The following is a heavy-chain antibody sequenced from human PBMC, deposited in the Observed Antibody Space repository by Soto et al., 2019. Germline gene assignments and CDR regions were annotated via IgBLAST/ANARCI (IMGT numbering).Heavy chain of an antibody. CDR3: AMVDVYVTPSPQDV. D-gene: IGHD3-16*01. CDR2: INTYNGNT. Sequence: QVQLVQSRAEVKNPGASVKVSCKASGYSFTRYGIAWARQAPGQGLEWMGWINTYNGNTNYAQNLQGRVTLTTDTSTGNAYMEVKSLRSKDPAIYYCAMVDVYVTPSPQDVWGQGTTVIVSS. CDR1: GYSFTRYG. J-gene: IGHJ6*02. V-gene: IGHV1-18*01.